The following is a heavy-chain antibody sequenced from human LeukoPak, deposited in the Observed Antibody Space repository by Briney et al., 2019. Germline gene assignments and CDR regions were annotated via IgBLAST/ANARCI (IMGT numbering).Heavy chain of an antibody. J-gene: IGHJ4*02. V-gene: IGHV3-33*06. CDR1: GFTFSSSG. Sequence: PGGSLRLSCVTSGFTFSSSGMHWVRQVPGKGLEWVADIWCDGSRKFYTDSVKDRFTVSRDNVKNTLYLQMDSLSVADTAVYYCAKDADQYADSYYDWWGQGTLVTVSS. D-gene: IGHD4-17*01. CDR3: AKDADQYADSYYDW. CDR2: IWCDGSRK.